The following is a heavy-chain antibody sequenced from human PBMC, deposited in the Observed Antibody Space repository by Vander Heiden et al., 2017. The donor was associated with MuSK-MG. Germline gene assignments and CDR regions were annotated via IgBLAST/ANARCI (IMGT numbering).Heavy chain of an antibody. Sequence: QVQLQESGPGLVKPSETLSLTCAVSGYSISSGYYWGWIRQPPGKGLEWIGSIYHSGSTYYNPSLKSRVTISVDTSKNQFSLKLSSVTAADTAVYYCARHGGCVVPAAITYYFDYWGQGTLVNVAS. CDR2: IYHSGST. V-gene: IGHV4-38-2*01. D-gene: IGHD2-2*02. CDR3: ARHGGCVVPAAITYYFDY. CDR1: GYSISSGYY. J-gene: IGHJ4*02.